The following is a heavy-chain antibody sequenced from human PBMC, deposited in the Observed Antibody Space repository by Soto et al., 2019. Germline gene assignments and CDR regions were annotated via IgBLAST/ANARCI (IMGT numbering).Heavy chain of an antibody. Sequence: PSETLSLTCTVSGGSISSGGYYWSWIRQHPGKGLEWVGYIYYSGSTYYNPSLKSRVTISVDTSKNQFSLKLSSVTAADTAVYYCAREDGRKNFDYWGQGTLVTVSS. J-gene: IGHJ4*02. CDR1: GGSISSGGYY. CDR2: IYYSGST. CDR3: AREDGRKNFDY. V-gene: IGHV4-31*03. D-gene: IGHD1-26*01.